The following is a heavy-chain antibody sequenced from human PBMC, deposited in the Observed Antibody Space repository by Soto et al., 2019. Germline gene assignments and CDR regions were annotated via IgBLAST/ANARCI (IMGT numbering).Heavy chain of an antibody. Sequence: VQLVESGGGVVQPGRSLRLSCAASGFTFSSYAMHWVRQAPGKGLEWVAVISYDGSNKYYADSVKGRFTISRDNSKNTLYLQMNSLRAEDTAVYYCARSRLPAGRGSWFDPWGQGTLVTVSS. CDR1: GFTFSSYA. CDR3: ARSRLPAGRGSWFDP. J-gene: IGHJ5*02. V-gene: IGHV3-30-3*01. CDR2: ISYDGSNK.